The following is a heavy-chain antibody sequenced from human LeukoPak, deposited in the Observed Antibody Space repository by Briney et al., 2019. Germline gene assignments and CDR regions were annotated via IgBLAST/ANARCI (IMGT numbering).Heavy chain of an antibody. Sequence: PSETLSLTCAVYGGSFSGYYWTWIRQPPGKGLEWIGEITSYNPSLKSRLTISVDTSKNQLSLKLSSVTAADTAVYFCARDPTILRTFDFWGQGTLVTVSS. CDR1: GGSFSGYY. V-gene: IGHV4-34*01. CDR2: IT. D-gene: IGHD4/OR15-4a*01. CDR3: ARDPTILRTFDF. J-gene: IGHJ4*02.